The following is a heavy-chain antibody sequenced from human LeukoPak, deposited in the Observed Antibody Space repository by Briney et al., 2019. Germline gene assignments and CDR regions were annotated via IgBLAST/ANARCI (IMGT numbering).Heavy chain of an antibody. CDR2: IYHSGST. CDR3: ARAGSYSTEVQP. Sequence: PSQTLSLTCTVSGGSISSGCYYWSWIRQPPGKGLEWIGYIYHSGSTYYNPSLKSRVTISVDRSKNQFSLKLSSVTAADTAVYYCARAGSYSTEVQPWGQGTLVTVSS. V-gene: IGHV4-30-2*01. D-gene: IGHD6-13*01. J-gene: IGHJ1*01. CDR1: GGSISSGCYY.